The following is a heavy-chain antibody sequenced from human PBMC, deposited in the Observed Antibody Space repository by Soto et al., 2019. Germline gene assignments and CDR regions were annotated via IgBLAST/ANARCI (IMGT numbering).Heavy chain of an antibody. J-gene: IGHJ3*02. CDR2: MNPNSGNT. CDR1: GYTFTSYD. D-gene: IGHD6-25*01. CDR3: ARTINFNAAADNAFAI. V-gene: IGHV1-8*01. Sequence: QVQLVQSVAEVKKPGASVRVSCKASGYTFTSYDINWVRQATGQGLEWMGWMNPNSGNTGYAQKFQGRVTITRNTSLSTAYMALITMRSAETAVYYSARTINFNAAADNAFAIWGSGTMVTVSS.